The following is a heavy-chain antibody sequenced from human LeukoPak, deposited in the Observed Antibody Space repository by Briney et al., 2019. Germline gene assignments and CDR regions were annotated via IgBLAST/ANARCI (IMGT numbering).Heavy chain of an antibody. CDR2: ISSSSSYI. CDR3: ARGSGYDLSDIDY. J-gene: IGHJ4*02. D-gene: IGHD5-12*01. CDR1: GFPFSYYS. Sequence: GGSLRLSCAPSGFPFSYYSMNWLRQAPGKGLEWVSSISSSSSYIYYADSVKGRFTISRDNAKSSLYLQMNSLRAEDTAVYYCARGSGYDLSDIDYWGQGTLVTVSS. V-gene: IGHV3-21*01.